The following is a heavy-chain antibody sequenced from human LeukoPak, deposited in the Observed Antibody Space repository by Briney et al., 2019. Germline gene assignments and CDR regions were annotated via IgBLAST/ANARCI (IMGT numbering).Heavy chain of an antibody. D-gene: IGHD1-26*01. CDR2: ISGSGGNT. Sequence: GSLRLSCAASGFTFSSYAMSWVRQAPGKGLEWVSISGSGGNTYYADSVKGRFTISRDNSKNTLYLQMNSLRAEDTAVYYCAKWSVGATNYYGMDVWGQGTTVTVSS. CDR1: GFTFSSYA. J-gene: IGHJ6*02. V-gene: IGHV3-23*01. CDR3: AKWSVGATNYYGMDV.